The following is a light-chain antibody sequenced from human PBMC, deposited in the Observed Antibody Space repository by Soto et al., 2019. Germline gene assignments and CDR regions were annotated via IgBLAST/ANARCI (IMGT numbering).Light chain of an antibody. CDR3: QQYNSYWT. J-gene: IGKJ1*01. Sequence: DIQMTQSPSTLSASVGDRVTITCRASQSISSWLAWYQQKPGKAPKLLIDDASSLESGVPSRFSGSGSGTEFTLTISTLQPDDFATYYCQQYNSYWTIGQGTKVDIK. V-gene: IGKV1-5*01. CDR1: QSISSW. CDR2: DAS.